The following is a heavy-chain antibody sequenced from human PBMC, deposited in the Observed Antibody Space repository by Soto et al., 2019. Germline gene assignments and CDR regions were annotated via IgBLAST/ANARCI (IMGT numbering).Heavy chain of an antibody. CDR3: ARHGTGIVVVTDATPPRYGMDV. CDR2: IYPGDSDT. J-gene: IGHJ6*02. Sequence: GESLKISCKGSGYSFTSYWIGWVRQMPGKGLEWMGIIYPGDSDTRYSPSFQGQVTISADKSISTAYLQWSSLKASDTAMYYCARHGTGIVVVTDATPPRYGMDVWGQGTTVTVYS. D-gene: IGHD2-2*01. CDR1: GYSFTSYW. V-gene: IGHV5-51*01.